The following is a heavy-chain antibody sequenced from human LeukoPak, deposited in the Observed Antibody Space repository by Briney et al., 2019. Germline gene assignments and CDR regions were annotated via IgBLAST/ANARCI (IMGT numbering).Heavy chain of an antibody. J-gene: IGHJ4*02. CDR2: IYSSGST. D-gene: IGHD4-17*01. CDR1: GDSISSSSSGYY. CDR3: ARRSPSEVTTGWGDY. V-gene: IGHV4-39*01. Sequence: KPSETLSLTCTVSGDSISSSSSGYYRGWIRQPPGKGLEWIGNIYSSGSTYYNPSLKSRVTISVDTSKNQFSLKLSSVTAADTAVYYCARRSPSEVTTGWGDYWGQGTLVTVSS.